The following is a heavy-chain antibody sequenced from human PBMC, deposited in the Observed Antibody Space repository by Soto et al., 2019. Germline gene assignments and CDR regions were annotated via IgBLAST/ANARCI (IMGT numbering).Heavy chain of an antibody. D-gene: IGHD4-17*01. CDR2: IIPIFGTA. J-gene: IGHJ4*02. CDR1: GGTFSSYA. V-gene: IGHV1-69*06. Sequence: ASVKVSCKASGGTFSSYAISWVRQAPGQGLEWMGGIIPIFGTANYAQKFQGRVTITADKSTSTAYMELSSLRSEDTAVYYCASADDYGDYFFDYWGRGTLVTVSS. CDR3: ASADDYGDYFFDY.